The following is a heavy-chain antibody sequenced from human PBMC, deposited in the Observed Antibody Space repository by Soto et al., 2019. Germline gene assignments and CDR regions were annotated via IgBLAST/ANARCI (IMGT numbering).Heavy chain of an antibody. J-gene: IGHJ4*02. CDR3: ARKLYSSSSYPLGY. CDR1: GFTVSSSY. V-gene: IGHV3-66*01. Sequence: GGSLRLSCEASGFTVSSSYMSWVRQAPGKGLEWVSVIYSGGSTYYADSVKGRFTISRDNSKNTLYLQMDSLRAEDTAVYYCARKLYSSSSYPLGYWGQGTLVIVSS. D-gene: IGHD6-13*01. CDR2: IYSGGST.